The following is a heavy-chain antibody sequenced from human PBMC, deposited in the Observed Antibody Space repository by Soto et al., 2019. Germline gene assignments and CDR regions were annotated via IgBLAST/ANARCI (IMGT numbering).Heavy chain of an antibody. Sequence: EVQLLESGGSLVQPGGSLRLSCAASGFTFSTYGMYWVRQAPGKGLEWVPAISGSGFTTYYADPVKGRFTISRDNSKTTLYLQMNSLRAGDTAVYYCAKDIKGTGTNVIYASWGQGTLVTVSS. V-gene: IGHV3-23*01. J-gene: IGHJ5*02. D-gene: IGHD1-7*01. CDR2: ISGSGFTT. CDR1: GFTFSTYG. CDR3: AKDIKGTGTNVIYAS.